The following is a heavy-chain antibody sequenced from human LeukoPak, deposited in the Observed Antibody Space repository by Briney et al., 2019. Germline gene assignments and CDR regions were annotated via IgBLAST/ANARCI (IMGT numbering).Heavy chain of an antibody. CDR3: ARAVSSTSSLGKNDY. V-gene: IGHV1-18*04. CDR2: ISAYNDNT. CDR1: GYTFTIYG. Sequence: ASVKVSCKASGYTFTIYGISWVRHAPGQGLELMGWISAYNDNTNYAQKLQGRVTMTTDTSTSTAYMELRSLRSDDTAVYYCARAVSSTSSLGKNDYWGQGTLVTVSS. D-gene: IGHD2-2*01. J-gene: IGHJ4*02.